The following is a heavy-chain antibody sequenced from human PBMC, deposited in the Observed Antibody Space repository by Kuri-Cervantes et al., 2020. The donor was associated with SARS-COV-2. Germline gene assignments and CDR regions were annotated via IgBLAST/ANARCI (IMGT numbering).Heavy chain of an antibody. CDR1: GFTFSGSW. J-gene: IGHJ4*02. CDR3: ARDRDIVPSAYFEF. CDR2: ISASGQTI. Sequence: GGSLRLSCAASGFTFSGSWMSWVRQAPGKGLEWVSYISASGQTIYYADAVKGRFTVSRDNAKNSILLQMNSLQVDDTAIYYCARDRDIVPSAYFEFWGRGTLVTCSS. V-gene: IGHV3-11*01. D-gene: IGHD5-12*01.